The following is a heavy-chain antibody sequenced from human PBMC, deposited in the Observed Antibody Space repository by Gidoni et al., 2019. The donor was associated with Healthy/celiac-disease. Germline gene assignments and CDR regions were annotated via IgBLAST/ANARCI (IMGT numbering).Heavy chain of an antibody. J-gene: IGHJ4*02. D-gene: IGHD3-10*01. CDR2: IYYSGST. CDR1: GGSISSSSYY. Sequence: QLQLQESGPGLVKPSETLSLTCTVSGGSISSSSYYWGWIRQPPGKGLEWIGSIYYSGSTYYNPSLKSRVTISVDTSKNQFSLKLSSVTAADTAVYYCASSMVRGVIWYWGQGTLVTVSS. V-gene: IGHV4-39*01. CDR3: ASSMVRGVIWY.